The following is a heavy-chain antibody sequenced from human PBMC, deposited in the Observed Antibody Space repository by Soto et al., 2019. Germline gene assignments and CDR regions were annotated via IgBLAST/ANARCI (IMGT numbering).Heavy chain of an antibody. CDR2: IYSGGST. CDR1: GFTVSSNY. CDR3: ARRGSMYGSDYYFDY. J-gene: IGHJ4*02. V-gene: IGHV3-53*01. D-gene: IGHD3-10*01. Sequence: GGSLRLSCAASGFTVSSNYMSWVRRAPGKGLEWVSVIYSGGSTYYADSVRGRFTISRDNSKNTLYLQMNSLRAEDTAVYYCARRGSMYGSDYYFDYWGQGTLVTVSS.